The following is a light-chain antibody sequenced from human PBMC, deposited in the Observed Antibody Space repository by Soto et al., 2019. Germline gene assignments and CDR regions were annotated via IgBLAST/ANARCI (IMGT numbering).Light chain of an antibody. J-gene: IGLJ2*01. V-gene: IGLV2-8*01. Sequence: QSALTQPPSASGSPGQSVTISCTGTSSDVGNYNYVSWYQQQPGKAPKLMIYEVTKRTSGVPDRFSGSKSGNTAPLTVSGLQAEDEAEYYCTSYAAGKNVVFGGGTKLTVL. CDR1: SSDVGNYNY. CDR2: EVT. CDR3: TSYAAGKNVV.